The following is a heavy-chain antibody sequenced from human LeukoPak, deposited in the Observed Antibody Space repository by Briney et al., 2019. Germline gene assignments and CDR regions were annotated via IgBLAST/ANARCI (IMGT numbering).Heavy chain of an antibody. V-gene: IGHV3-53*01. CDR1: GFTVSSNY. CDR2: IYSGGST. CDR3: ATPYPREYCSSTTCYFNY. D-gene: IGHD2-2*01. Sequence: PGGSLRLSCAASGFTVSSNYMSWVRQAPGKGLEWVSVIYSGGSTYYADSVKGRFTISRDTSKNTLYLQMNSLRAEDTAVYYCATPYPREYCSSTTCYFNYWGQGTLVTVSS. J-gene: IGHJ4*02.